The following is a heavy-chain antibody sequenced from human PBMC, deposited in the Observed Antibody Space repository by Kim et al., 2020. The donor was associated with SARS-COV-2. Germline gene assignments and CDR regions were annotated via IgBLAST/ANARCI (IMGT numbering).Heavy chain of an antibody. CDR3: ARAIVVVPAAIRWATGGCYYMDV. D-gene: IGHD2-2*02. V-gene: IGHV4-59*01. CDR2: IYYSGST. CDR1: GGSISSYY. J-gene: IGHJ6*03. Sequence: SETLSLTCTVSGGSISSYYWSWIRQPPGKGLEWIGYIYYSGSTNYNPSLKSRVTISVDTSKNQFSLKLSSVTAADTAVYYCARAIVVVPAAIRWATGGCYYMDVWGKGTAVTVAS.